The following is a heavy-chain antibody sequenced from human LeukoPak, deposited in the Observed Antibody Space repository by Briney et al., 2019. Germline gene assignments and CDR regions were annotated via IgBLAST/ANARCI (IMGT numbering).Heavy chain of an antibody. CDR2: ISSNSGTYI. J-gene: IGHJ4*02. CDR1: GFTFTSYS. Sequence: RRSLRLSCAASGFTFTSYSTNWVRQAPGNWLEWVSAISSNSGTYIYYADSVKGRFTIARDNAKSSVYLQMHSLRAEDTGVYYCTRLTSGWPDFWGQGTLVTVSS. V-gene: IGHV3-21*01. CDR3: TRLTSGWPDF. D-gene: IGHD6-19*01.